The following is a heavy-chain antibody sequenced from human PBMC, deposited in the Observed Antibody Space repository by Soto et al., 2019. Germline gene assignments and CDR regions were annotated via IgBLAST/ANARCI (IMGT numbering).Heavy chain of an antibody. V-gene: IGHV4-4*07. Sequence: SETLSLTCTVSGGSINTFYWSWVRQPAGKGLEWIGRIFSSGSTSFNPSLESRVAMSVDTSKNHFSLNLSSVTAADMAVYYCAREGSYSAYNFAHGIQLWSFDFWGQGALVTASS. CDR3: AREGSYSAYNFAHGIQLWSFDF. D-gene: IGHD5-12*01. CDR1: GGSINTFY. J-gene: IGHJ4*02. CDR2: IFSSGST.